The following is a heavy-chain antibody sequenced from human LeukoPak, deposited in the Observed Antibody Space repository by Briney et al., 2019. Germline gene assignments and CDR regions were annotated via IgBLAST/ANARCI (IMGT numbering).Heavy chain of an antibody. V-gene: IGHV1-2*02. J-gene: IGHJ4*02. CDR1: GYTFTGYY. D-gene: IGHD2-21*01. Sequence: GASVEVSCKASGYTFTGYYMHWVRQAPGQGLEWMGWINPNSGGTNYAQKFQGRVTMTRDTSISTAYMELSRLRSDDTAVYYCARYEVFRYYFDYWGQGTLVTVSS. CDR3: ARYEVFRYYFDY. CDR2: INPNSGGT.